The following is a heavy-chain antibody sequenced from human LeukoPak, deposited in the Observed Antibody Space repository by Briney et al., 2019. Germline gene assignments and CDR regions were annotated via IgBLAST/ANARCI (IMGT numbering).Heavy chain of an antibody. Sequence: KASETLSLTCTVSGGSISSSSYYWSWIRQPPGKGLEWIGEINHSGSTNYNPSLKSRVTISVDTSKNQFSLKLSSVTAADTAVYYCASGSYLDYWGQGTLVTVSS. J-gene: IGHJ4*02. CDR2: INHSGST. CDR1: GGSISSSSYY. V-gene: IGHV4-39*07. D-gene: IGHD1-26*01. CDR3: ASGSYLDY.